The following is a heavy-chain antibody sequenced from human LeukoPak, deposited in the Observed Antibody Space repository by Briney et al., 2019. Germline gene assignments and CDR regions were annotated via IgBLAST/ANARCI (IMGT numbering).Heavy chain of an antibody. CDR1: GGSFSGYY. J-gene: IGHJ3*02. V-gene: IGHV4-34*01. CDR2: INHSGST. CDR3: ARLKRDAFDI. Sequence: PSETLSLTCAVYGGSFSGYYWSWIRQPPGKGLEWIGEINHSGSTNYNPSLKSRVTISVDTSKNQFSLKLSSVTAADTAVYYCARLKRDAFDIWGQGTMVTFSS.